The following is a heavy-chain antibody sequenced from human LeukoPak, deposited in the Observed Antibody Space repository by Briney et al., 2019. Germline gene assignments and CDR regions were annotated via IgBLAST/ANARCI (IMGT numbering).Heavy chain of an antibody. CDR1: GVSISSYY. CDR3: AREFGSSYYFDY. D-gene: IGHD6-6*01. Sequence: SETLSLTCTVSGVSISSYYWSWVRQPPGKGLEWIGYIYYSGSTNYHPSLKSRVTISVDTSKNQFSLKLSSVTAADTAVYYCAREFGSSYYFDYWGQGTLVTVSS. J-gene: IGHJ4*02. CDR2: IYYSGST. V-gene: IGHV4-59*12.